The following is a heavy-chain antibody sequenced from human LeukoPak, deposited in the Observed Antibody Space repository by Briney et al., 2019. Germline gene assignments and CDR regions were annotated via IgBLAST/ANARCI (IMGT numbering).Heavy chain of an antibody. CDR2: ISYDGNNK. D-gene: IGHD6-19*01. J-gene: IGHJ4*02. CDR1: GFTFSSYA. Sequence: GGSLRLSCAASGFTFSSYAMHCVRQAPGKGLEWVAVISYDGNNKYYADSVKGRFTISRDNSKNTLYLQMNSLRAEDTAVYYCARDLYSSGWFDYWGQGTLVTVSS. CDR3: ARDLYSSGWFDY. V-gene: IGHV3-30-3*01.